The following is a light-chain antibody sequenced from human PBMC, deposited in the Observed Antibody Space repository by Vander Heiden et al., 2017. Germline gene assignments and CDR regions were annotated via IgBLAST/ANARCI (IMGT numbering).Light chain of an antibody. Sequence: EIVLTQSPGTLSLSPGERATLPCRASQSVSSSYLAWYQQKPGQAPRLLIYGASSRATGIPDFTLTISRLEPEDFAVYYCQQYGSPQTFGQGTKVEIK. V-gene: IGKV3-20*01. CDR2: GAS. CDR1: QSVSSSY. CDR3: QQYGSPQT. J-gene: IGKJ1*01.